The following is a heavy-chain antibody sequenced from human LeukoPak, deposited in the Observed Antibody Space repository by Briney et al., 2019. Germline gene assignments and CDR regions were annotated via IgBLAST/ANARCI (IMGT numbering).Heavy chain of an antibody. CDR3: ARVGYYDSSGYYPYFDY. J-gene: IGHJ4*02. V-gene: IGHV1-69*13. CDR2: IIPIFGTA. D-gene: IGHD3-22*01. Sequence: SVKVSCKASGGTFSSYAISWVRQAPGQGLEWMGGIIPIFGTANYAQKFQGRVTITADESTSTAYMELSSLRSEGTAVYYCARVGYYDSSGYYPYFDYWGQGTLVTVSS. CDR1: GGTFSSYA.